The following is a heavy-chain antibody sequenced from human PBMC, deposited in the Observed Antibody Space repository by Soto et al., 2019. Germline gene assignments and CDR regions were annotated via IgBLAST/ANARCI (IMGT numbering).Heavy chain of an antibody. CDR3: ARENEPYGFDL. Sequence: QVQLVQSGATQEKPGASVKVSCEAFGYSFDSYAYSWVRQAPGQGLEWMGRIGSGDTKYAQKLQGRVTMTTDTSTNTAYMELRSLRSDDTALYYCARENEPYGFDLWGQGTMVTVSS. V-gene: IGHV1-18*01. J-gene: IGHJ3*01. CDR1: GYSFDSYA. CDR2: IGSGDT.